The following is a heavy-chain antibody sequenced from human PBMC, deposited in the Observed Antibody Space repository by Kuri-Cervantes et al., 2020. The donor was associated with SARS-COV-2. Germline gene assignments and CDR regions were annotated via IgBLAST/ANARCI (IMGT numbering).Heavy chain of an antibody. Sequence: LSLTCAASGFTFSSYSINWVRQAPGKGLEWVSSISSSSSYIYYADSVKGRFTISRDNAKNSLYLQMNSLRAEDTAVYYCARAGRWELLLGRLAYFDYWGQGTLVTVSS. CDR3: ARAGRWELLLGRLAYFDY. J-gene: IGHJ4*02. V-gene: IGHV3-21*01. CDR1: GFTFSSYS. CDR2: ISSSSSYI. D-gene: IGHD1-26*01.